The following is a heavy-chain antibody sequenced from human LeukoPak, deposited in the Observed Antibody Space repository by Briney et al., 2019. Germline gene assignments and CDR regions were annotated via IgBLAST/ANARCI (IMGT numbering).Heavy chain of an antibody. Sequence: GGSLRLSCTASGSAFSTYDMSWVRQAPGKGLEWVSSISVGSAYIYYNDTVNGRFTISRDNANNSLYLQMESLSTEETAVYYCARESGIRVGVYYYYYMDVWGIGTTVTVSS. V-gene: IGHV3-21*01. CDR3: ARESGIRVGVYYYYYMDV. CDR1: GSAFSTYD. D-gene: IGHD1-14*01. CDR2: ISVGSAYI. J-gene: IGHJ6*03.